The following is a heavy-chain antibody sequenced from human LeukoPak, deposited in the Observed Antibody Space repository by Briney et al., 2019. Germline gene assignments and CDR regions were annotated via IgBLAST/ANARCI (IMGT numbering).Heavy chain of an antibody. CDR2: IIPIFGTS. J-gene: IGHJ4*02. V-gene: IGHV1-69*06. CDR1: GGTFSSYA. Sequence: SVKVSCKASGGTFSSYAINWVRQAPGQGLEWMGGIIPIFGTSNYAQKFQGRVTITADKSTSTAYMELSSLRSEDTAVYYCARGYSYGYYYFDYWGQGTLVTVSS. CDR3: ARGYSYGYYYFDY. D-gene: IGHD5-18*01.